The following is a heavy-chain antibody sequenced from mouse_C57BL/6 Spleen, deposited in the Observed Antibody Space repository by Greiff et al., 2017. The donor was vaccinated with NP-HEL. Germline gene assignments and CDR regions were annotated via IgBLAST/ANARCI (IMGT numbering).Heavy chain of an antibody. CDR1: GYAFSSYW. D-gene: IGHD2-5*01. CDR2: IYPGDGDT. Sequence: VQLQQSGAELVKPGASVKISCKASGYAFSSYWMNWVKQRPGKGLEWIGQIYPGDGDTNYNGKFKGKATLTADKSSSTAYMQLSSLTSEDSAVYFCARAYSNYVDAWFAYWGQGTLVTVSA. J-gene: IGHJ3*01. CDR3: ARAYSNYVDAWFAY. V-gene: IGHV1-80*01.